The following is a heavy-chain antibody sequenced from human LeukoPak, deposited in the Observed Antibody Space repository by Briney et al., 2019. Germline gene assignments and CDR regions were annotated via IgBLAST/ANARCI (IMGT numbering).Heavy chain of an antibody. V-gene: IGHV1-8*01. Sequence: ASVKVSCKASGYTFTSYDINWVRQATGQGLEWMGWMNPNSGNAGYAQKFQGRVTMTRNTSISTAYMELSSLRSEETAVYYCARAKPGIAVAGHGFDYWGQGTLVTVSS. J-gene: IGHJ4*02. CDR2: MNPNSGNA. CDR1: GYTFTSYD. CDR3: ARAKPGIAVAGHGFDY. D-gene: IGHD6-19*01.